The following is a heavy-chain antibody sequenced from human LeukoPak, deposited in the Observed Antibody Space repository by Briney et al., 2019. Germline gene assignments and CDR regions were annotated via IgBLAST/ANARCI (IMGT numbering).Heavy chain of an antibody. V-gene: IGHV1-69*06. CDR3: ARDLGGDGYNHLTYYFDC. J-gene: IGHJ4*02. CDR2: IIPILGTA. Sequence: SVKVFCKASGRTFSSYAISWVRQAPGQGLEWMGSIIPILGTANYAEKFQGRVTITADKYTRTAYMELKRLRSEETAVYYCARDLGGDGYNHLTYYFDCWGQGTLVTVSS. CDR1: GRTFSSYA. D-gene: IGHD5-24*01.